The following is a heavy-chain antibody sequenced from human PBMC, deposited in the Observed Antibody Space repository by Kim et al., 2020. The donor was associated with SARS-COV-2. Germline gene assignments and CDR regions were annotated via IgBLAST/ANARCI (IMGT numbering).Heavy chain of an antibody. J-gene: IGHJ4*02. Sequence: KYSQKFQGRVTITRDTSESTAYMELSSLRSEDTAVYYCARDGISRTPFDYWGQGTLVTVSS. CDR3: ARDGISRTPFDY. V-gene: IGHV1-3*01.